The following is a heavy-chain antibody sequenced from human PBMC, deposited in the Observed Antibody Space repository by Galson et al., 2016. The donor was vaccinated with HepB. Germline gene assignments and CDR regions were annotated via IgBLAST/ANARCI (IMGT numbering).Heavy chain of an antibody. Sequence: TLSLTCIVSGGAITSSDHYWSWIRQPPGKGLEWIGYIYYTGLTYYNLSLKSRITLSIDTSRNQLSLKLSSVTAADTAIYYCARVTRSSYHYYGLDVWGQGTTVTVSS. V-gene: IGHV4-30-4*01. CDR3: ARVTRSSYHYYGLDV. J-gene: IGHJ6*02. D-gene: IGHD3-3*01. CDR2: IYYTGLT. CDR1: GGAITSSDHY.